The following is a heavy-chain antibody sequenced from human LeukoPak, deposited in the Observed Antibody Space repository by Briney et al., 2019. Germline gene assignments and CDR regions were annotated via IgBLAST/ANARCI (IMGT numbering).Heavy chain of an antibody. CDR1: GFTFGDYA. CDR3: TREAYSSGWTSWWFDP. J-gene: IGHJ5*02. V-gene: IGHV3-49*04. D-gene: IGHD6-19*01. CDR2: IRSKAYGGTT. Sequence: PGRSLRLSCTASGFTFGDYAMSWVRQAPGKGLEWVGFIRSKAYGGTTEYAASVKGRFTISRDDSKSIAYLRMNSLKTEDTAVYYCTREAYSSGWTSWWFDPWGQGTLVTVSS.